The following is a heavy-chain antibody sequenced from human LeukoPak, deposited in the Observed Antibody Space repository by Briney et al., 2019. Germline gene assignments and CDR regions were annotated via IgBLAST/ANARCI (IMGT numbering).Heavy chain of an antibody. CDR2: ISRNDDK. V-gene: IGHV2-5*01. CDR3: AHSPREGNWFDP. CDR1: GFSLSTSGVG. D-gene: IGHD5-24*01. J-gene: IGHJ5*02. Sequence: SGPTLVKPTQTTCTFSGFSLSTSGVGVGWIRQPPGKALELLALISRNDDKRYSPSLKSRLTITKDTSKNQVVLTMTNMDPVDTATYYCAHSPREGNWFDPWAREPWSPSPQ.